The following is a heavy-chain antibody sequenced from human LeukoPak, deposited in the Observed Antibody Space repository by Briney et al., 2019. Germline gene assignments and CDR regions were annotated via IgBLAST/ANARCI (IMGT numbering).Heavy chain of an antibody. J-gene: IGHJ4*02. CDR3: AKGWYYNILTGLNY. CDR2: IYSGGST. Sequence: GGSLRLSCAASGFTVSSNYMSWVRQAPGKGLEWVSVIYSGGSTYCADSVKGRFTIFRDNSKNTLYLQMNSLRAEDTAVYYCAKGWYYNILTGLNYWGQGTLVTVSS. V-gene: IGHV3-53*01. D-gene: IGHD3-9*01. CDR1: GFTVSSNY.